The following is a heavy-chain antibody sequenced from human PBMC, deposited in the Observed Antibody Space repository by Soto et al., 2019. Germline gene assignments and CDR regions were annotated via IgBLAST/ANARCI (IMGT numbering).Heavy chain of an antibody. CDR1: GFTFSSYT. CDR2: ISSGGSDV. Sequence: EVQLVESGGGLVKPGGSLRLSCAASGFTFSSYTIHWVRQAPGKGLEWVSSISSGGSDVYYADSVTGRFTISRDNAKNSLYLQMNSLRAEDTAVYYCARGRDNPTDYWGQGTLVTVSS. D-gene: IGHD1-1*01. CDR3: ARGRDNPTDY. V-gene: IGHV3-21*01. J-gene: IGHJ4*02.